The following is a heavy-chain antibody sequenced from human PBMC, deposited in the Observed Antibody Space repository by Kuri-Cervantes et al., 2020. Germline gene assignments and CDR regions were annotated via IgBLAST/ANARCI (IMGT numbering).Heavy chain of an antibody. CDR3: AKDLHLAAGFDY. V-gene: IGHV3-48*01. CDR2: ISSSSSTI. D-gene: IGHD6-13*01. Sequence: GGSLRLSCAASGFTFSSYSMNWVRQAPGKGLEWVSYISSSSSTIYYADSVKGRFTISRDNSKNTLYLQMNSLRAEDTAVYYCAKDLHLAAGFDYWGQGTLVTVSS. CDR1: GFTFSSYS. J-gene: IGHJ4*02.